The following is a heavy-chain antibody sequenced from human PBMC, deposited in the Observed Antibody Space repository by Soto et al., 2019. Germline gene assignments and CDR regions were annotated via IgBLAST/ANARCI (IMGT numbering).Heavy chain of an antibody. J-gene: IGHJ3*02. Sequence: SETLSLTCAVSGYSISSGYFWGWIRRPPGKGLEWIGSIYHSGSTYYNPSLKSRVTISVDTSKNQFSLKLSSVTAADTAVYYCAGVRGWELPWVAFDIWGQGTMVTV. CDR1: GYSISSGYF. CDR3: AGVRGWELPWVAFDI. D-gene: IGHD1-26*01. CDR2: IYHSGST. V-gene: IGHV4-38-2*01.